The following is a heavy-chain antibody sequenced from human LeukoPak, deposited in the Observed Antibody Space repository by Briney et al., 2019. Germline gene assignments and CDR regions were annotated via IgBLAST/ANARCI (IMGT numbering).Heavy chain of an antibody. Sequence: SVKVSCKSPGGSFSNYAISWVRQAPGQGLEWMGGIIPIFDTTLYAQKFQGRVTISADKSTSTAYMDLSSLRSDDTAVYYCTRAIGVLDAFDLWGQGTMVSVTS. V-gene: IGHV1-69*06. CDR3: TRAIGVLDAFDL. CDR1: GGSFSNYA. J-gene: IGHJ3*01. CDR2: IIPIFDTT. D-gene: IGHD3-3*01.